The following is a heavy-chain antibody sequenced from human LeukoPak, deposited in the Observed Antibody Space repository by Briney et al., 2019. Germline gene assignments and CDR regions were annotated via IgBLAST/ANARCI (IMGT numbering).Heavy chain of an antibody. CDR1: GGSISSSSYY. CDR3: ARDDCSGGSCSTDY. V-gene: IGHV4-39*07. CDR2: IYYSGST. D-gene: IGHD2-15*01. Sequence: PSETLSLTCTVSGGSISSSSYYWGWIRQPPGKGLEWIGSIYYSGSTYYNPSLKSRVTISVDTSKNQFSLKLSSVTAADTAVYYCARDDCSGGSCSTDYWGQGTLVTVSS. J-gene: IGHJ4*02.